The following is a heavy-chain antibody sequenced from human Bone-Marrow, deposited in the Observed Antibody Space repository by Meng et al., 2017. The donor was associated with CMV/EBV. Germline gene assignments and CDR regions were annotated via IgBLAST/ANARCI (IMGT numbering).Heavy chain of an antibody. Sequence: GGSLRLSCAASGFTFSSYGMHWVRQAPGKGLEWVAFIRYDGSNKYYADSVKGRFTISRDNSKNTLYLQMNSLRAEDTAVYYCARDGSLRFLEWLFYDYYYGMDVWGQGTTVTVSS. J-gene: IGHJ6*02. CDR2: IRYDGSNK. V-gene: IGHV3-30*02. CDR1: GFTFSSYG. D-gene: IGHD3-3*01. CDR3: ARDGSLRFLEWLFYDYYYGMDV.